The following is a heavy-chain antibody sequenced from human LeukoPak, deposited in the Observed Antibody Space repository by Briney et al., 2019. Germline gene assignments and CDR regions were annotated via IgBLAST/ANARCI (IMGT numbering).Heavy chain of an antibody. CDR1: GFTFSSYA. Sequence: GGSLRLSCAASGFTFSSYAMHWVRQAPGKGLEYVSAISSNGGSTYYANSVKGRFTISRDNSKSTLSLQMNSLRAEDTAIYYCATYRQVLLPFESWGQGTLVTVSS. V-gene: IGHV3-64*01. CDR3: ATYRQVLLPFES. J-gene: IGHJ4*02. CDR2: ISSNGGST. D-gene: IGHD2-8*02.